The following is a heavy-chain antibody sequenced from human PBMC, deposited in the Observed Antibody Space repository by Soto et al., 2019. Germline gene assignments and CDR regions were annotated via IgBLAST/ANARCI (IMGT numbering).Heavy chain of an antibody. CDR1: GFTFSSYG. V-gene: IGHV3-33*01. CDR3: ARAGGYCSGGSCKYWYFDL. Sequence: QVQLVESGGGVVQPGRSLRLSCAASGFTFSSYGMHWVRQAPGKGLEWVAVIWYDGSNKYYADSVKDRFTISRDNSKNTLYLQMNSLRAEDTAVYYCARAGGYCSGGSCKYWYFDLWGRGTLVTVSS. J-gene: IGHJ2*01. CDR2: IWYDGSNK. D-gene: IGHD2-15*01.